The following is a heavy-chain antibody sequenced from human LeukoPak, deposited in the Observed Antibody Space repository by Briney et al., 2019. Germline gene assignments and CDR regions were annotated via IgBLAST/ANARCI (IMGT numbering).Heavy chain of an antibody. D-gene: IGHD3-10*01. CDR1: GFTFSSYS. V-gene: IGHV3-21*01. CDR3: ARDSRSYYGSGTEGYYFDY. CDR2: ISSGSSYI. Sequence: GVSLRLSCAASGFTFSSYSMNWVRQAPGKGLEWVSSISSGSSYIYYADSVKGRFTISRDNAKNSLYLQMNSLRAEDTAVYYCARDSRSYYGSGTEGYYFDYWGQGTLVTVSS. J-gene: IGHJ4*02.